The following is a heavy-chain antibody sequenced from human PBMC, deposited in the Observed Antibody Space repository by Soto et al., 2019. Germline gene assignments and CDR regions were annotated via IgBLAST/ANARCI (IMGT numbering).Heavy chain of an antibody. CDR2: IGAHNGYT. Sequence: ASVKFSCKASGYTFSTYGFTWVRQAPGQVLECMVWIGAHNGYTNYXXNFQGRVXXTTETSTTTSXMELRXLTPDDTAVYFCARDWRGAEGFDPWRQGTLVTVSS. V-gene: IGHV1-18*01. J-gene: IGHJ5*02. CDR3: ARDWRGAEGFDP. D-gene: IGHD3-3*01. CDR1: GYTFSTYG.